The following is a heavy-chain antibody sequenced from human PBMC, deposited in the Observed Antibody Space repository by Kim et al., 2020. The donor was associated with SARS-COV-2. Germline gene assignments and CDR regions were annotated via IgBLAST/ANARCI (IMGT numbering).Heavy chain of an antibody. V-gene: IGHV3-48*02. Sequence: GGSLRLSCAVSGFTFTTYNMNWVRQAPGKGLEWISYISVTDAIYYADSVKGRFTISRDYATNSLELQMNSLRDEDTAVYYCASGWNWGIDVWGQGTVVTV. CDR1: GFTFTTYN. J-gene: IGHJ4*02. CDR2: ISVTDAI. D-gene: IGHD7-27*01. CDR3: ASGWNWGIDV.